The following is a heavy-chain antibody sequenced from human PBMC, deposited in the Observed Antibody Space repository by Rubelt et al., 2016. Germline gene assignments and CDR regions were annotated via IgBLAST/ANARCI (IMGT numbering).Heavy chain of an antibody. CDR2: INYSGST. J-gene: IGHJ2*01. CDR3: ARLLRSYWYFDL. V-gene: IGHV4-30-4*08. Sequence: GLVKPSQTLSLTCTVSGGSISSGDYYWTWIRQLPGKGLEWIGYINYSGSTYYNPPLKSRITISVDTSKNQFSLKLSSVTAEDTAVHYCARLLRSYWYFDLWGRGTLVTVSS. CDR1: GGSISSGDYY.